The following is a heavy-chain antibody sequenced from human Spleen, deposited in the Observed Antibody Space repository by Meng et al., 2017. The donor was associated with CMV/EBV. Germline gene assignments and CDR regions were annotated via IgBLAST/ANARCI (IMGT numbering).Heavy chain of an antibody. Sequence: SLKISCAASGFTFDDYAMHWVRQAPGKGLEWVSGISWNSGSIGYADSVKGRFTISRDNAKNTLFLQMNSLRAEDTAVYYCARHLVGANTTWGQGTLVTVSS. CDR2: ISWNSGSI. CDR3: ARHLVGANTT. D-gene: IGHD1-26*01. V-gene: IGHV3-9*01. J-gene: IGHJ5*02. CDR1: GFTFDDYA.